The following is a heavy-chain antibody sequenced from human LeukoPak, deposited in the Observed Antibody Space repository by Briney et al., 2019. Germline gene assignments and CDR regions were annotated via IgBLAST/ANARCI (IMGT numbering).Heavy chain of an antibody. CDR3: AREASGGGRIDY. CDR2: ISTSGRTI. V-gene: IGHV3-48*04. D-gene: IGHD2-15*01. Sequence: GGSLRLSCAASGFTFSSYSMNWVRQAPGKGLEWVSYISTSGRTIYYADSVKGRFIISRDNAKNSLYLQMNSLRAEDTAVYYCAREASGGGRIDYWGQGTLVTVSS. CDR1: GFTFSSYS. J-gene: IGHJ4*02.